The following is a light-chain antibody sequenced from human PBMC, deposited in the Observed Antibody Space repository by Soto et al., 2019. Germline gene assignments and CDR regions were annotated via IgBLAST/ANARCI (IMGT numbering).Light chain of an antibody. V-gene: IGLV3-1*01. Sequence: SYELTQPPSVSVSPGQTASITCSGDKLGNKYTCWYQQRPGQSPVLVIYEDTKRPSGIPERFSGSSSGNTATLTISATQAMDEADYYCQAWDNNTAGVFGTGTKLTVL. CDR3: QAWDNNTAGV. CDR2: EDT. J-gene: IGLJ1*01. CDR1: KLGNKY.